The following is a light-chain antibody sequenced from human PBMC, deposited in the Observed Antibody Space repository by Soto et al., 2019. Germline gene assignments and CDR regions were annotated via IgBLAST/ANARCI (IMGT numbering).Light chain of an antibody. Sequence: QSVLTQSPSASASLGASVKLTCTLSSGHSSYAIAWHQQQPEKGPRYLMKLDSDGSHTKGDAIPDRFSGSSSGAERYLTISSLQSEDEADYYCQTWGTGIHVVFGGGTKVTDL. CDR3: QTWGTGIHVV. V-gene: IGLV4-69*01. CDR2: LDSDGSH. J-gene: IGLJ2*01. CDR1: SGHSSYA.